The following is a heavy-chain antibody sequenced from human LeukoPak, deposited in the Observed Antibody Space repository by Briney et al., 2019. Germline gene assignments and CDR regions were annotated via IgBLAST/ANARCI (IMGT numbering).Heavy chain of an antibody. V-gene: IGHV4-59*07. CDR3: ARAPGMYYYDSSGYYLD. CDR1: GGSISSYY. CDR2: IYYSGST. D-gene: IGHD3-22*01. J-gene: IGHJ4*02. Sequence: KPSDTLSLTCTVSGGSISSYYWSWIRQPPGKGLEWIGYIYYSGSTNYNPSLKSRVTISVDTSKSQFSLKLSSVTAADTAVYYCARAPGMYYYDSSGYYLDWGQGTLVTVSS.